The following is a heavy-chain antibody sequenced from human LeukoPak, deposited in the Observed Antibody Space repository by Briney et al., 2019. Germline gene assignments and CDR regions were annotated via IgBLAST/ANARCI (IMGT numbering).Heavy chain of an antibody. Sequence: PSETLSLTCSVSSGSISSYYWSCIRQSPGKGLGWVGNIFVNGSTNYNPSLTSRVTISVDTSKDQFFLKLSSVTAADTAVYYCARATWELHDYWGQGTLVTVSS. V-gene: IGHV4-59*01. CDR3: ARATWELHDY. CDR1: SGSISSYY. CDR2: IFVNGST. D-gene: IGHD1-26*01. J-gene: IGHJ4*02.